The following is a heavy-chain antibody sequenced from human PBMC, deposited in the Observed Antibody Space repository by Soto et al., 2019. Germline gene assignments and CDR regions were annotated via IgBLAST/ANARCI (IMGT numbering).Heavy chain of an antibody. CDR2: LIPIFGTT. D-gene: IGHD4-4*01. J-gene: IGHJ5*02. CDR1: GGTFNSYR. CDR3: AREKFSNYFDP. V-gene: IGHV1-69*01. Sequence: QVQLVQSGAEVKKPGSSVKVSCKSSGGTFNSYRISWVRQARGQGLEWMGGLIPIFGTTNYAQKFQGRLTITADDSTSTVYMELSSLISEDTAMYFCAREKFSNYFDPWGKGSLVIVSS.